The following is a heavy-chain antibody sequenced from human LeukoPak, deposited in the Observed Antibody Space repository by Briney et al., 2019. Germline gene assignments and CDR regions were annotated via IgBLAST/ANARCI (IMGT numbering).Heavy chain of an antibody. CDR1: GFTFSNYW. D-gene: IGHD3-3*01. V-gene: IGHV3-7*03. Sequence: PGGSLRLSCAASGFTFSNYWMSWVRQAPGKGLEWVANIKQDGSEKYYVDSVKGRFTISRDNAKNSLYLQMNSLRAEDTAVYYCARADWYYDFWSGYYLWGQGTLVTVSS. J-gene: IGHJ4*02. CDR2: IKQDGSEK. CDR3: ARADWYYDFWSGYYL.